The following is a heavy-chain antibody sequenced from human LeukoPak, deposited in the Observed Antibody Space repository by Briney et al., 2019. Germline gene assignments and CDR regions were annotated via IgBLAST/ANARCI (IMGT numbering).Heavy chain of an antibody. Sequence: PSETLSLTCAVYGGSFSGYYWSWIRQPPGKGLEWIGEINHSGSTNYNPSLKSRVTISVDTSKNQFSLKLSSVTAADTAVYYCARMWFYSGSFSFDYWGQGILVTVSS. V-gene: IGHV4-34*01. J-gene: IGHJ4*02. CDR1: GGSFSGYY. CDR2: INHSGST. D-gene: IGHD2-15*01. CDR3: ARMWFYSGSFSFDY.